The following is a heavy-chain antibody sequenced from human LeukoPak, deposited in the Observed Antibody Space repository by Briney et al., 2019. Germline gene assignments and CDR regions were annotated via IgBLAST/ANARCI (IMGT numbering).Heavy chain of an antibody. CDR1: GFTFSGYN. Sequence: PGGSLRLSCAASGFTFSGYNMYWVRQAPGQGLEWVSSITSRTSRIYSADSVKGRFTVSRDNVNYILHLQMNSLSADDTAVYYCARGSSPLEADPEGLFYMDVWGKGTTVIVSS. V-gene: IGHV3-48*01. D-gene: IGHD6-19*01. J-gene: IGHJ6*03. CDR2: ITSRTSRI. CDR3: ARGSSPLEADPEGLFYMDV.